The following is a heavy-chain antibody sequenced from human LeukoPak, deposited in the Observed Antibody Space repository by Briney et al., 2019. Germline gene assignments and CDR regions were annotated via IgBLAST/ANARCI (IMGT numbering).Heavy chain of an antibody. D-gene: IGHD3-22*01. CDR1: GFTFSSYW. Sequence: GGSLRLSCAASGFTFSSYWMSWVRQAPGKGREWVANIKQDGSEKYYVDSVKGRFTISRDNAKNSLYLQMNSLRAEDTAVYYCARVLSGSWDWFDPWGQGTLVTVSS. CDR3: ARVLSGSWDWFDP. V-gene: IGHV3-7*01. J-gene: IGHJ5*02. CDR2: IKQDGSEK.